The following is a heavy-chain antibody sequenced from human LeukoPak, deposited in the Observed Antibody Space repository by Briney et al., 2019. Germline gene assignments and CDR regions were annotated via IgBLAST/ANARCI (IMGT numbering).Heavy chain of an antibody. CDR3: ARSGGLYYDATGYYFAY. D-gene: IGHD3-22*01. CDR1: GFTFSDHY. J-gene: IGHJ4*02. CDR2: IGSSRSYT. V-gene: IGHV3-11*03. Sequence: GGSLRLSCAASGFTFSDHYMSWIRQAPGKGLEWVSYIGSSRSYTNYADSVKGRFTISRDNAKESLYLQMNSLRAEDTAVYYCARSGGLYYDATGYYFAYWGQGTLVTVPS.